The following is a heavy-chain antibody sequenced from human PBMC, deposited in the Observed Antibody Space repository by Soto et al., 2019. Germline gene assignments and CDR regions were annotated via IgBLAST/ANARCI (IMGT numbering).Heavy chain of an antibody. D-gene: IGHD6-13*01. V-gene: IGHV4-39*01. Sequence: PSETLSLTCTVSGGSISSSSYSCGWLLHPPGKGLEWIGSIDDSGSPCSTPPPKRRGTTSVVTATNQLALELSSVTAAGAAGYYCARHIIAAARQGFDPSGQGTRVTDSS. J-gene: IGHJ5*02. CDR2: IDDSGSP. CDR1: GGSISSSSYS. CDR3: ARHIIAAARQGFDP.